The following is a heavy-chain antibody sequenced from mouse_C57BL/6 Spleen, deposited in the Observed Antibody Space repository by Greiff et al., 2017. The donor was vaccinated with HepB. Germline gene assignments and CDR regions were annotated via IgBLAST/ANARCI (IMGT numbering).Heavy chain of an antibody. D-gene: IGHD2-5*01. V-gene: IGHV5-12*01. J-gene: IGHJ4*01. Sequence: EVQRVESGGGLVQPGGSLKLSCAASGFTFSDYYMYWVRQTPEKRLEWVAYISNGGGSTYYPDTVKGRFTISRDNAKNTLYLQMSRLKSEDTAMYYCARHRAAYYSNYGSAMDYWGQGTSVTVSS. CDR3: ARHRAAYYSNYGSAMDY. CDR1: GFTFSDYY. CDR2: ISNGGGST.